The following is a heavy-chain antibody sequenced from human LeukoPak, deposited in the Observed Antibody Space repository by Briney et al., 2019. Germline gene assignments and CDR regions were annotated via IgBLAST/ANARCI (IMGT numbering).Heavy chain of an antibody. J-gene: IGHJ4*02. V-gene: IGHV1-2*02. D-gene: IGHD1-26*01. CDR3: ARVSRAGSYQPLAY. Sequence: GASVKVSCKASGYTFTGYYMHWVRQAPGQGLEWMGWINPNSGGANYAQKFQGRVTMTRDTSISTAYMELSRLRSDDTAVYYCARVSRAGSYQPLAYWGQGTLVTVPS. CDR2: INPNSGGA. CDR1: GYTFTGYY.